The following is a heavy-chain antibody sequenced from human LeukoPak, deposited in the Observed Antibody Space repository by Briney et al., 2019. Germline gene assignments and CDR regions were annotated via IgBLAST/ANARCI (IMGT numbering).Heavy chain of an antibody. J-gene: IGHJ2*01. CDR2: ISSSGSTI. Sequence: PGGSLRLSCRVSGFTFTHYWMHWVRQAPGKGLEWVSYISSSGSTIYYADSVKGRFTISRDNAKNSLYLQMNSLRAEDTAVYYCAQLLDDNPIRWYFALWGRGTLVTVSS. D-gene: IGHD1-14*01. CDR1: GFTFTHYW. V-gene: IGHV3-11*01. CDR3: AQLLDDNPIRWYFAL.